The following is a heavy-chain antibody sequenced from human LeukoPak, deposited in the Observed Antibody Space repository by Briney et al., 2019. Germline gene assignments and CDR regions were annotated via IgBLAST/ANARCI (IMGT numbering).Heavy chain of an antibody. CDR3: TRNDASGLDY. J-gene: IGHJ4*02. CDR2: INPSGGST. Sequence: ASVKVSCKASGYIFTSYYIQWVRQAPGQGLEWMGVINPSGGSTNYAQKFQGRVTMSRDTSTGTVYMELSSLRSEDTAVYYCTRNDASGLDYWGQGTLVTVSS. D-gene: IGHD3-10*01. V-gene: IGHV1-46*03. CDR1: GYIFTSYY.